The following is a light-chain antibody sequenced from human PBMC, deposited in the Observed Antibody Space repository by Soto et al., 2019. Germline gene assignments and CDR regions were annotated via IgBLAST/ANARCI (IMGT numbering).Light chain of an antibody. CDR1: NIGSKS. Sequence: SYELTQPPSVSVAPGQTARITCGGNNIGSKSVHWYQQKPRQAPVLVVYDDSDRPSGIPERFSGSNSGNTATLTISRVEAGDEADYYCQVWDSSSDHPYVFGTGTKVTVL. J-gene: IGLJ1*01. V-gene: IGLV3-21*02. CDR2: DDS. CDR3: QVWDSSSDHPYV.